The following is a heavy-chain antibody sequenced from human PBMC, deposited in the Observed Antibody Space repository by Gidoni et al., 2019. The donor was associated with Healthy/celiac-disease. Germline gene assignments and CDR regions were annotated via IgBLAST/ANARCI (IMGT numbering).Heavy chain of an antibody. Sequence: QVQLVESGGGVVQPGRSLRLSCAASGFTFSSYGMHWVRQAPGKGLEWVAVISYDGSNKYYADAVKGRFTISRDNSKNTLYLQMNSLRAEDTAVYYCATREGMDVWGQGTTVTVSS. CDR1: GFTFSSYG. CDR3: ATREGMDV. V-gene: IGHV3-30*03. J-gene: IGHJ6*02. CDR2: ISYDGSNK.